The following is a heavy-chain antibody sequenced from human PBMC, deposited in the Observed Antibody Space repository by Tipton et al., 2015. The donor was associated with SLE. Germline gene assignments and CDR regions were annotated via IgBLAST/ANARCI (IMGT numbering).Heavy chain of an antibody. V-gene: IGHV3-30*18. CDR3: AKERYCSSTSCPFDY. D-gene: IGHD2-2*01. CDR2: ISYDGSNK. Sequence: SLRLSCAASGFTFSSYGMHWVRQAPGKGLQWVAVISYDGSNKYYADSVKGRFTISRDNSKNTLYLQMNSLRAEDTAVYYCAKERYCSSTSCPFDYWGQGTLVTVSS. J-gene: IGHJ4*02. CDR1: GFTFSSYG.